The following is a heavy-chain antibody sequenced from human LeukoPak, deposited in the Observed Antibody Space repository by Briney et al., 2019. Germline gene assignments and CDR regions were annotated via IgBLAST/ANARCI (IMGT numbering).Heavy chain of an antibody. CDR1: GFTFSTYW. J-gene: IGHJ4*02. Sequence: GGSLGLSCATSGFTFSTYWMSWVRQAPGKGLEWVANIKQDGSETYYADSVKGRFTIFRDNAKNSLYLQMDSLRVEDTAVYYCANGDGFDDWGQGTLVIVSS. CDR3: ANGDGFDD. V-gene: IGHV3-7*01. D-gene: IGHD5-24*01. CDR2: IKQDGSET.